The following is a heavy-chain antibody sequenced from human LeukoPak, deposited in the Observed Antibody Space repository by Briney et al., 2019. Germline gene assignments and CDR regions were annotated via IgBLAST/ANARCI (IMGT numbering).Heavy chain of an antibody. V-gene: IGHV4-59*01. CDR2: IYYSGST. Sequence: SETLSLTCTVSGGSISSYYWSWIRQPTGKGLEWIGYIYYSGSTNYNPSLKSRVTISVDTSKNQFSLKLSSVTAADTAVYYCARVDTAMVRAIDYWGQGTLVTVSS. J-gene: IGHJ4*02. CDR3: ARVDTAMVRAIDY. D-gene: IGHD5-18*01. CDR1: GGSISSYY.